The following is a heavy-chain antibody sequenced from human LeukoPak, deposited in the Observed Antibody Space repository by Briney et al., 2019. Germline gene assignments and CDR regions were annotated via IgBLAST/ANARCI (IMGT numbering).Heavy chain of an antibody. CDR1: GYTFSSYS. Sequence: GGTLRLSCAASGYTFSSYSMNWVREARGKGLEGVSSISSSRSNIYYADSVRGLFTISRDNAKNSLYLQMSSLRAEDTAVYFCARSTTRGGDYWGQGTLVTVSS. J-gene: IGHJ4*02. CDR2: ISSSRSNI. CDR3: ARSTTRGGDY. V-gene: IGHV3-21*01. D-gene: IGHD1-7*01.